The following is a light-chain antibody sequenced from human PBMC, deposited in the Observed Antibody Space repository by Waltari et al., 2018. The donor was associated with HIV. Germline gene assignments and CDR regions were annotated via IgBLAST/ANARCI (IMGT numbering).Light chain of an antibody. J-gene: IGLJ3*02. CDR3: QSYDSSLTTWV. Sequence: QSVLTQPPSVSGAPGQRVTISCTGSSSNLGAGYDVPWYQQLPGTAPKLLIYGNSNRPSGVPDRFSGSKSGTSASLAITGLQAADEADYYCQSYDSSLTTWVFGGGTKLTVL. V-gene: IGLV1-40*01. CDR2: GNS. CDR1: SSNLGAGYD.